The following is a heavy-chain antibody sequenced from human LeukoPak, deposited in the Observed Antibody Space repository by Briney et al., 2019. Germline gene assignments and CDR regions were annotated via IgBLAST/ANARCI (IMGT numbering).Heavy chain of an antibody. J-gene: IGHJ4*02. CDR2: IVVGSGNT. Sequence: SVRVSCKASGFTFTSSAMQWVRQARGQRLEWIGWIVVGSGNTNYAQKFQERVTITRDMSTSTAYMELSSLRSEDTAVYYCAADGYGGNYYFDYWGQGTLVTVSS. V-gene: IGHV1-58*02. CDR1: GFTFTSSA. CDR3: AADGYGGNYYFDY. D-gene: IGHD4-23*01.